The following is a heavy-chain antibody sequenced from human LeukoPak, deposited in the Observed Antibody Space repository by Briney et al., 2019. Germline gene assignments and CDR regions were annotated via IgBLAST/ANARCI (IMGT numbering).Heavy chain of an antibody. CDR3: ARQGYSSFDY. CDR1: GGSISSSSYH. V-gene: IGHV4-39*01. CDR2: IYYSGST. J-gene: IGHJ4*02. D-gene: IGHD6-19*01. Sequence: SETLSLTCTVSGGSISSSSYHWGWTRQPPGKGLEWIGSIYYSGSTYYNPSLKSRVTISLDTSKNQFSLKLGSVTAADTAVYYCARQGYSSFDYWGQGTLVTVSS.